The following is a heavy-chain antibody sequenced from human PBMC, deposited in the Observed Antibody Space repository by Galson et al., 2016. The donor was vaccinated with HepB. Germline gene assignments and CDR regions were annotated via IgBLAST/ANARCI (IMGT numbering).Heavy chain of an antibody. D-gene: IGHD3-9*01. J-gene: IGHJ4*02. CDR2: INPNSGGT. CDR3: ARAIRYELLTEY. CDR1: GYTFTGYY. V-gene: IGHV1-2*02. Sequence: SVKVSCKASGYTFTGYYMHWVRQAPGQGVEWMGWINPNSGGTNYAQKFQGRVTMSRDTSISTAYMELRRLRSDDTAVYYCARAIRYELLTEYWGRGTLVTVSS.